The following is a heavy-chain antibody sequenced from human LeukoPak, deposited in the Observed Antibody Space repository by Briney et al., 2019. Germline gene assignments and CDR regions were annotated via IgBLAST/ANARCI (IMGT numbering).Heavy chain of an antibody. D-gene: IGHD3-3*01. CDR1: GGTFSSYA. CDR2: IIPIFGTA. V-gene: IGHV1-69*05. CDR3: ARGRFLEWLLDYYYYMDV. J-gene: IGHJ6*03. Sequence: SVKVSCKASGGTFSSYAISWVRQAPGQGLEWMGGIIPIFGTANYAQKFQGRVTITTDESTSTAYMELSSLRSEDTAVYYCARGRFLEWLLDYYYYMDVWGKGTTVTVS.